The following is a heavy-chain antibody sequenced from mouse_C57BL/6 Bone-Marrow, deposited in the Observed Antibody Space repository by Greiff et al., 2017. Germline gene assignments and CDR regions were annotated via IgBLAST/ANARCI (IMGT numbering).Heavy chain of an antibody. V-gene: IGHV1-50*01. Sequence: VKLQQPGAELVKPGASVKLSCKASGYTFPSYWMQWVKQRPGQGLEWIGEIDPSDRCTHYTQKFKGKATLPVDTSSSTAYMQLSSLTSEYSAVYYCARRTTAFDVWGTGTTVTVSS. CDR3: ARRTTAFDV. D-gene: IGHD2-13*01. CDR1: GYTFPSYW. J-gene: IGHJ1*03. CDR2: IDPSDRCT.